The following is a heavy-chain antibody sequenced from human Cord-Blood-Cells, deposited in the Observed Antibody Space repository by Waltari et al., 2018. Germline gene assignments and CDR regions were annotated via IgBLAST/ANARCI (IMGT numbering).Heavy chain of an antibody. Sequence: QVQLVQSGAEVKKPGSSVKVSCKAFGGTFSSYAISWERQAPGQGLEWMGGIITIFGTANYAQKFQVRVTITADESTSTAYMELSSLRAEDTAVYYCARETGDSDAFDIWGQGTMVTVSS. J-gene: IGHJ3*02. CDR3: ARETGDSDAFDI. CDR2: IITIFGTA. CDR1: GGTFSSYA. V-gene: IGHV1-69*01. D-gene: IGHD7-27*01.